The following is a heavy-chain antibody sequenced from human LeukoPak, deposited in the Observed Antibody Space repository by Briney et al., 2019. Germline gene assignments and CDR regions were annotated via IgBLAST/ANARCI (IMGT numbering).Heavy chain of an antibody. D-gene: IGHD2-2*01. V-gene: IGHV3-30-3*01. CDR3: ARDDCSSTSCLSYYYMDV. J-gene: IGHJ6*03. CDR1: GFTFSSYA. Sequence: GGSLRLSCAASGFTFSSYAMHWVRQAPGKGLEWVAVISYDGSNKYYADSVKGRFTISRDNSKNTLYLQMNSLRAEDTAVYYCARDDCSSTSCLSYYYMDVWGKGNPGHRLL. CDR2: ISYDGSNK.